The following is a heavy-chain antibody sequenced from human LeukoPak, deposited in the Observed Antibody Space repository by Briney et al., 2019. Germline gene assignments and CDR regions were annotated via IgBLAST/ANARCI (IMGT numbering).Heavy chain of an antibody. CDR3: AKRGKLFGAFDI. V-gene: IGHV3-30*02. CDR2: IRYDGSNK. Sequence: PGGSLRLSCAASGFTFSSYGMHWVRPAPGKGLEWVAFIRYDGSNKYYADSVKGRFTISRDNSKNTLYLQMHSLRAEDTAVYYCAKRGKLFGAFDIWGQGTMVTVSS. D-gene: IGHD3-16*01. J-gene: IGHJ3*02. CDR1: GFTFSSYG.